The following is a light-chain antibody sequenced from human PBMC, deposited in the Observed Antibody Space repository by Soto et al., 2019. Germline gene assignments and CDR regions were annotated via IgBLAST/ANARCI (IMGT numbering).Light chain of an antibody. Sequence: QSVLTQPASVSGSPGQSITISCTGTSSDVGGYHYVSWYQLLPGKAPKLILFEVSIRPSGVSSRLSGSKSGNTASLTISGLQAEDEADYFCSSYSVSTAYLFGTGTKVTV. CDR3: SSYSVSTAYL. J-gene: IGLJ1*01. V-gene: IGLV2-14*01. CDR2: EVS. CDR1: SSDVGGYHY.